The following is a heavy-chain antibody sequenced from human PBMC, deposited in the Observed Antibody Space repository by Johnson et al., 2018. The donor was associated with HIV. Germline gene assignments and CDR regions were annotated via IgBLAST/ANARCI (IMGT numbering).Heavy chain of an antibody. CDR1: GFTFDDYA. CDR3: ARVTGDSSSWYVGAFDI. V-gene: IGHV3-9*01. CDR2: ISWNSGSI. D-gene: IGHD6-13*01. Sequence: VQLVESGGGLVQPGRSLRLSCAASGFTFDDYAMHWVRQAPGKGLEWVSGISWNSGSIGYADSVKGRFTIYRDKSKNTLYLQMNSLRAEDTAVYYCARVTGDSSSWYVGAFDIWGQGTMVTVSS. J-gene: IGHJ3*02.